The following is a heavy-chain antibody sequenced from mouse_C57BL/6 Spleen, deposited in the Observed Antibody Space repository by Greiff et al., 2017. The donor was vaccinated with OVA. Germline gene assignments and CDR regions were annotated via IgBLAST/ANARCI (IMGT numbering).Heavy chain of an antibody. CDR2: IDPENGDT. V-gene: IGHV14-4*01. Sequence: EVKLVESGAELVRPGASVKLSCTASGFNIKDDYMHWVKQRPEQGLEWIGWIDPENGDTEYASKFQGKATITADTSSNTAYLQLSSLTSEDTAVYYCTYYDYGYAMDYWGQGTSVTVSS. J-gene: IGHJ4*01. CDR3: TYYDYGYAMDY. D-gene: IGHD2-4*01. CDR1: GFNIKDDY.